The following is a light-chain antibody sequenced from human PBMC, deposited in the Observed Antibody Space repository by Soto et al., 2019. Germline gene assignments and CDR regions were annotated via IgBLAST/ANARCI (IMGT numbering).Light chain of an antibody. CDR3: CSYAGSRTFRV. Sequence: QSVLTQPASVSGSPGQSITISCTGTSSDVGSYNLVSWYQQHPDKAPKLMIYEVSKRPSGVSNRFSGSKSGNTASLTISGLQAEDEADYYCCSYAGSRTFRVFGGGTKLTVL. V-gene: IGLV2-23*02. CDR2: EVS. CDR1: SSDVGSYNL. J-gene: IGLJ3*02.